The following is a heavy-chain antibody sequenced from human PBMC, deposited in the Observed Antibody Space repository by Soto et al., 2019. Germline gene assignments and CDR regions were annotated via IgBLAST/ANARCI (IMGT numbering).Heavy chain of an antibody. CDR2: IYSGGST. CDR3: ARDHYYDSSGYHRDY. J-gene: IGHJ4*02. D-gene: IGHD3-22*01. V-gene: IGHV3-53*01. Sequence: GGSLRLSCAASGFTVSSNYMSWVRQAPGKGLEWVSVIYSGGSTYYADSVKGRFTISRDNSKNTLYLQMNSLRAEDTAVYYCARDHYYDSSGYHRDYWGQGTRVTVS. CDR1: GFTVSSNY.